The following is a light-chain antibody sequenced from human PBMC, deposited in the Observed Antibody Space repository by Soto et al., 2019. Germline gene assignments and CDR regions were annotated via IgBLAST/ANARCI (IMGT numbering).Light chain of an antibody. CDR1: SSDVGGYNY. Sequence: QSALTQPPSASGSPGQSVTISCTGTSSDVGGYNYVSWYQQHPGKAPKLMIYDVTRPPSGVPDRFSGYKSGNTASLTVSGLQAEDEADYYCTSYAGSNNFVAFGGGTKVTVL. J-gene: IGLJ2*01. CDR3: TSYAGSNNFVA. V-gene: IGLV2-8*01. CDR2: DVT.